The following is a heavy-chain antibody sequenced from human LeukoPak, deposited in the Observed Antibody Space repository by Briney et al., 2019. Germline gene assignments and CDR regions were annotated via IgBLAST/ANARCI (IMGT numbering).Heavy chain of an antibody. CDR1: GFTFSSYG. J-gene: IGHJ6*03. D-gene: IGHD3-10*01. V-gene: IGHV3-30*02. Sequence: PGGSPRLSCAASGFTFSSYGMHWVRQAPGKGLEWVAFIRYDGRNKYYADSVKGRFTISRDNSKNTLYLQMNSLRAEDTAVYYCAKDGSYGSGSYYNVYYYYYMDVWGKGTTVTISS. CDR3: AKDGSYGSGSYYNVYYYYYMDV. CDR2: IRYDGRNK.